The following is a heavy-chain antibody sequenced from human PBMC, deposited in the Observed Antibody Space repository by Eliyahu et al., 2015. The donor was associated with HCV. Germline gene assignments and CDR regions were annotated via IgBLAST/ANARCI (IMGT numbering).Heavy chain of an antibody. D-gene: IGHD3-3*01. CDR2: INSDGSST. Sequence: EVQLVESGGGLVQPGGSLRLSCAASGFTFSGYXXHWVRQAPGKGLVWVSRINSDGSSTTYADSVKGRFTISRDNAKNTLYLQMNSLRAEDTTVYFCERYIYDFWSGYYNGAFDIWGQGTMVTVSS. J-gene: IGHJ3*02. CDR3: ERYIYDFWSGYYNGAFDI. V-gene: IGHV3-74*01. CDR1: GFTFSGYX.